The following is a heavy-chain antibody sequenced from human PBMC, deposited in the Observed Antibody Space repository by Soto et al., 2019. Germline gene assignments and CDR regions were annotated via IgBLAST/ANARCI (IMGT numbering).Heavy chain of an antibody. CDR2: INPSGGST. D-gene: IGHD1-26*01. V-gene: IGHV1-46*01. CDR1: GYTFSNYY. Sequence: QVQLVQSGAEVKKPGASVTVSCKTSGYTFSNYYIYWVRQAPGQGLEWVAVINPSGGSTVYAQKFQGRVTVTGDTSTSTVYMELSSLMSEDTALYYCARHPVGLNGEHWGQRPLATVSS. J-gene: IGHJ4*02. CDR3: ARHPVGLNGEH.